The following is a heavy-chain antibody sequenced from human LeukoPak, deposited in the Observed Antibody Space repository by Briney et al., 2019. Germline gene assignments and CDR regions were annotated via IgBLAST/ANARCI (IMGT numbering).Heavy chain of an antibody. D-gene: IGHD6-19*01. CDR1: GFTFSSYA. Sequence: PGGSLRLSRAASGFTFSSYAMHWVRQAPGKGLEWVAVISYDGSNKYYADSVKGRFTISRDNSKNTLYLQMNSLRAEDTAVYYCARDMRRTRYSSGWYVDYWGQGTLVTVSS. CDR2: ISYDGSNK. J-gene: IGHJ4*02. V-gene: IGHV3-30*04. CDR3: ARDMRRTRYSSGWYVDY.